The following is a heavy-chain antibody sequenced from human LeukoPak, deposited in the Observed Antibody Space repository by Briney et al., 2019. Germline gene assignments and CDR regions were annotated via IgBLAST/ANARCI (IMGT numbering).Heavy chain of an antibody. CDR2: TYYRSKWYN. CDR3: ARASGVTIFGVVIPKQTTGWFDP. Sequence: PSQTLSLTCAISGDSVSSNSAAWNWIRQSPSRGLEWLGRTYYRSKWYNDYAVSVKSRITINPDTSKNQFSLKLTSVTAADTAVYYCARASGVTIFGVVIPKQTTGWFDPWGQGTLVTVSS. CDR1: GDSVSSNSAA. V-gene: IGHV6-1*01. J-gene: IGHJ5*02. D-gene: IGHD3-3*01.